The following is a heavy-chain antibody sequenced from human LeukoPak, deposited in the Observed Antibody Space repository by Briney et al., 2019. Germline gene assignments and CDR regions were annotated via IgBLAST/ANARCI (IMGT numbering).Heavy chain of an antibody. CDR2: IIPIFGTA. CDR3: ARVNHRIDYSNSFYYYYGMDV. D-gene: IGHD4-11*01. CDR1: GGTFSSYA. J-gene: IGHJ6*02. V-gene: IGHV1-69*13. Sequence: SVKVSCKASGGTFSSYAISWVRQAPGQGLEWMGGIIPIFGTANYAQKFQGRVTITADESTSTAYMELSSLRSEDTAAYYCARVNHRIDYSNSFYYYYGMDVWGQGTTVTVSS.